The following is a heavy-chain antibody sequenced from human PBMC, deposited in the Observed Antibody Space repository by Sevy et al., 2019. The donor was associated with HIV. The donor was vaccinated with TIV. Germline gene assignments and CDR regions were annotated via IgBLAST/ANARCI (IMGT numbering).Heavy chain of an antibody. CDR3: AKDRGSDYGDYFRNY. Sequence: GGSLRLSCAASGLTFSRYAMSWLRQAPGKGLQWVSSISGSGDRRNYADSVKGRFTISRDNSKNTLCLQMSSLRAEDTAIYYCAKDRGSDYGDYFRNYWGHGTLVTVSS. J-gene: IGHJ4*01. V-gene: IGHV3-23*01. D-gene: IGHD4-17*01. CDR1: GLTFSRYA. CDR2: ISGSGDRR.